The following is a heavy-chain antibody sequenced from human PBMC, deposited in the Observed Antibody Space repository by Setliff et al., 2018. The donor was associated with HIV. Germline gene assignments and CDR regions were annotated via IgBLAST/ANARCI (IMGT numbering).Heavy chain of an antibody. J-gene: IGHJ5*02. V-gene: IGHV4-30-4*07. CDR1: GDSIASGGYS. CDR2: IYYSGGT. CDR3: ARENGWLFGWFDP. D-gene: IGHD3-22*01. Sequence: SETLSLTCTVSGDSIASGGYSWTWIRQPPGKALEWIGYIYYSGGTSYSGTTYYNPSVASRITISGNTSKNQFSLKLTSVTAADTAIYYCARENGWLFGWFDPWGQGTPVTVSS.